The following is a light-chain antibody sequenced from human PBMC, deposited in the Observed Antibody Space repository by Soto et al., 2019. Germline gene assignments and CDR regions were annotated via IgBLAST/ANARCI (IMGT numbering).Light chain of an antibody. V-gene: IGLV2-14*01. Sequence: QSVLTQPASVSGSPGQSITISCTGTSSDVGNDNFVSWYQHHPGKAPKLIIYEVSYRPSGVSHRFSGSKSGNTASLTISGPQSEDEADYYCSSYTTINNLFFIFGNGTKV. J-gene: IGLJ1*01. CDR2: EVS. CDR1: SSDVGNDNF. CDR3: SSYTTINNLFFI.